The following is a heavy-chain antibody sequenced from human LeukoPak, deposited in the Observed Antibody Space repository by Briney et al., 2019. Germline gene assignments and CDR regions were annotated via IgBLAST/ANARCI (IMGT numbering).Heavy chain of an antibody. Sequence: GASVKVSCKASGYTFTSYGISWVRQAPGQGLEWMGWINPNSGGTNYAQKFQGRVTMTRDTSIITAYMELSRLRSDDTAVYYCARANRRVDIVATRGGPFDYWGQGTLVTVSS. J-gene: IGHJ4*02. V-gene: IGHV1-2*02. CDR2: INPNSGGT. D-gene: IGHD5-12*01. CDR3: ARANRRVDIVATRGGPFDY. CDR1: GYTFTSYG.